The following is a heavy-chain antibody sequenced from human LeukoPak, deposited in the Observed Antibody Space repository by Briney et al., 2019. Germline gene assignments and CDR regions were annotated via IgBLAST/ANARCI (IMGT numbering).Heavy chain of an antibody. Sequence: GGSLRLSCAASGFTFSDYYMNWIRQAPGKGLEWVSYISSSGSTIYYADSVKGRFTISRDNAKNSLYLQMNSLRAEDTAVYYCAKASGYSYGKYFFDSWGQGALVTVSS. V-gene: IGHV3-11*01. CDR2: ISSSGSTI. J-gene: IGHJ4*02. CDR1: GFTFSDYY. CDR3: AKASGYSYGKYFFDS. D-gene: IGHD5-18*01.